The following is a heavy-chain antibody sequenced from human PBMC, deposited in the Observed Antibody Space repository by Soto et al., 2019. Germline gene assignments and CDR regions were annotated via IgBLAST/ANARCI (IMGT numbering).Heavy chain of an antibody. D-gene: IGHD4-4*01. J-gene: IGHJ6*03. CDR1: GFTFSTYP. V-gene: IGHV3-23*01. Sequence: GSLRLSCAASGFTFSTYPMNWVRQAPGKGLEWVSGISGSGISTFYVDTVKGRFTISRDNSKNTVFLQINSLRAEDTAIYYCVKFPVITASYYYQDMDVWGQGTTVTVAS. CDR2: ISGSGIST. CDR3: VKFPVITASYYYQDMDV.